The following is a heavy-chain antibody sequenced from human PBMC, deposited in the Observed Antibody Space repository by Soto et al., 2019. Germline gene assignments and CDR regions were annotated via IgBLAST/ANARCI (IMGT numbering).Heavy chain of an antibody. J-gene: IGHJ4*02. Sequence: QVQLVQSGAEVKNPGASVKLSCKASGYIFTNYYIHWMRQAPGQGLEWMAIINPSGGSTNYAQKFQGRVTLARDTFTNTVYMELSSLRSEHTAIYYCARDLTSGDYWGQGTLVTVSS. V-gene: IGHV1-46*01. CDR3: ARDLTSGDY. CDR1: GYIFTNYY. CDR2: INPSGGST. D-gene: IGHD7-27*01.